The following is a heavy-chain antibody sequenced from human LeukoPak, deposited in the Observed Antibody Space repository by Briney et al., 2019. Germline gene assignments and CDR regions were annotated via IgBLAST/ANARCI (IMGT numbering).Heavy chain of an antibody. CDR2: IYHSGST. J-gene: IGHJ4*02. CDR3: ARADYDFWSGYFDY. D-gene: IGHD3-3*01. CDR1: GGSISSSNW. Sequence: SETLPLTCAVSGGSISSSNWWSWVRQPPGKGLEWIGEIYHSGSTNHNPSLKSRVTISVDKSKNQFSLKLSSVTAADTAVYYCARADYDFWSGYFDYWGQGTLVTVSS. V-gene: IGHV4-4*02.